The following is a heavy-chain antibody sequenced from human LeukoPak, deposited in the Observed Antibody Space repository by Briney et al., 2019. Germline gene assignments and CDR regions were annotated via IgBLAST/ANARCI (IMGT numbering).Heavy chain of an antibody. CDR2: ILNDGSQE. Sequence: PGGSLRLSCAASGFTFSSYGMHWVRQAPGKGLEWVAVILNDGSQEKYADSVKGRFTISRDNSKNTLFLQMNSLRAEDTAVYYCERDDALGDNALDIWGQGTMVTVSS. V-gene: IGHV3-33*01. CDR3: ERDDALGDNALDI. J-gene: IGHJ3*02. CDR1: GFTFSSYG. D-gene: IGHD3-16*01.